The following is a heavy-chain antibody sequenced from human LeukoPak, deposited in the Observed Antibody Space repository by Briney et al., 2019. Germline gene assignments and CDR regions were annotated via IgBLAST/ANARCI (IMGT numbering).Heavy chain of an antibody. CDR1: GYTFTGYY. V-gene: IGHV1-69*05. CDR2: IIPIFGTA. CDR3: AREVPLGAYYYYYMDV. D-gene: IGHD3-16*01. J-gene: IGHJ6*03. Sequence: GASVKVSCKASGYTFTGYYMHWVRQAPGQGLEWMGRIIPIFGTANYAQKFQGRVTITTDESMSTAYMELSSLRSEDTAVYYCAREVPLGAYYYYYMDVWGKGTTVTVSS.